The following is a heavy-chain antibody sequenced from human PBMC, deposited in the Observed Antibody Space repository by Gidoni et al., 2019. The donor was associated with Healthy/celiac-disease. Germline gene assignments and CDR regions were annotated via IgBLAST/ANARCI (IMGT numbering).Heavy chain of an antibody. V-gene: IGHV4-59*01. CDR1: GGSISSYY. J-gene: IGHJ4*02. CDR3: ARGPGVSSPYFDY. CDR2: IYYSGST. D-gene: IGHD6-19*01. Sequence: QVQLQESGPGLVKTSETLSLTCTVSGGSISSYYWSWIRQPPGKGLEWIGYIYYSGSTNYNPSLKSRVTISVDTSKNQFSLKLSSVTAADTAVYYCARGPGVSSPYFDYWGQGTLVTVSS.